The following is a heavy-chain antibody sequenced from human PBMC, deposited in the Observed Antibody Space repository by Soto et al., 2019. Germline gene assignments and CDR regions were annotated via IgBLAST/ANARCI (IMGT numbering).Heavy chain of an antibody. Sequence: SVKVSCKASGGTFSSYAISWVRQAPGQGLEWMGGIIPIFGTANYAQKFQGRVTITADKSTSTAYMELSSLRSEDTAVYYCARVERGEGRFMGCALGNYYYYYGMDVWGQGTTVTVSS. CDR1: GGTFSSYA. CDR3: ARVERGEGRFMGCALGNYYYYYGMDV. CDR2: IIPIFGTA. J-gene: IGHJ6*02. D-gene: IGHD3-16*01. V-gene: IGHV1-69*06.